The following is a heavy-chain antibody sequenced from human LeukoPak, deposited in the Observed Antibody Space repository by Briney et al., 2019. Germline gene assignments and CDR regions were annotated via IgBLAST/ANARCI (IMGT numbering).Heavy chain of an antibody. D-gene: IGHD2-2*02. J-gene: IGHJ6*02. Sequence: GGSLRLSCAASGLTFSSHWMHWVRQAPGKGLVWVSRITNDGSSTTYADSVKGRFTISRDNAKNSLYLQMSSLRAEDTALYYCAKDTAHCSSTSCYNYYYYGMDVWGQGTTVTVSS. CDR2: ITNDGSST. CDR3: AKDTAHCSSTSCYNYYYYGMDV. V-gene: IGHV3-74*01. CDR1: GLTFSSHW.